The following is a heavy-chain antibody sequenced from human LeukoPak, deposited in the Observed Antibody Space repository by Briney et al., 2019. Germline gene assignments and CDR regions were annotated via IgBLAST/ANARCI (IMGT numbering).Heavy chain of an antibody. Sequence: GGSLRLSCAASGFTFSSYAISWVRQAPGKGLEWVSAISGSGGSTYYADSVKGRFTISRDNSKNTLYLQMNSLRAEDTAVYYCAKDIVVVLNYYFDYWGQGTLVTVSS. D-gene: IGHD2-2*01. J-gene: IGHJ4*02. CDR1: GFTFSSYA. V-gene: IGHV3-23*01. CDR3: AKDIVVVLNYYFDY. CDR2: ISGSGGST.